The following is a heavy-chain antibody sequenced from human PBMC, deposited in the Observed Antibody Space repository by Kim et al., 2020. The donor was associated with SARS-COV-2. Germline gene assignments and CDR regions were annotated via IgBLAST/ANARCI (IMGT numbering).Heavy chain of an antibody. Sequence: GGSLRLSCAASGFTFSSYSMNWVRQAPGKGLEWVSYISSSGSTIYYADSVKGRFTISRDNAKNSLYLQMNSLRAEDTAVYYCARGTWGYGDYVIDYWGQGTLVTVSS. CDR2: ISSSGSTI. CDR3: ARGTWGYGDYVIDY. CDR1: GFTFSSYS. V-gene: IGHV3-48*04. D-gene: IGHD4-17*01. J-gene: IGHJ4*02.